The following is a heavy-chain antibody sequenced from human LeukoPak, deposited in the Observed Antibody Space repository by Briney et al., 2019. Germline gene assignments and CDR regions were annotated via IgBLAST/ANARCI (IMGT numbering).Heavy chain of an antibody. CDR3: ANGPCSSTSCYYYYGMDV. CDR2: ISYDGSNK. CDR1: GFTFSSYG. D-gene: IGHD2-2*01. J-gene: IGHJ6*02. Sequence: GESLKISCAASGFTFSSYGMHWVRQAPGKGLEWAAVISYDGSNKYYADSVKGRFTISRDNSKNTLYLQMNSLRAEDTAVYYCANGPCSSTSCYYYYGMDVWGQGTTVTVSS. V-gene: IGHV3-30*18.